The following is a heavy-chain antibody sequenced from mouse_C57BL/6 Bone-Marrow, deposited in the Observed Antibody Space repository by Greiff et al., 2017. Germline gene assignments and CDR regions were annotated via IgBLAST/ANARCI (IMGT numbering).Heavy chain of an antibody. V-gene: IGHV14-1*01. Sequence: VQLQQSGAELVRPGASVKLSCTASGFNIKDYYMHWVKQRPEQGLEWIGRIDPEDGDTEYAPKFQGKATMTADTSSNTAYLQLSSLTSEDTAVYYGTSYYGSGPYWYFDVGGTGTTVTVSS. CDR1: GFNIKDYY. D-gene: IGHD1-1*01. CDR2: IDPEDGDT. J-gene: IGHJ1*03. CDR3: TSYYGSGPYWYFDV.